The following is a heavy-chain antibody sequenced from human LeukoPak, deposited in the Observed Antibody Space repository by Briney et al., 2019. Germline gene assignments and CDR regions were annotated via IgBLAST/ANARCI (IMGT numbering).Heavy chain of an antibody. CDR3: ARDLLRLGELSFQSTDY. CDR1: GGTFSSYA. J-gene: IGHJ4*02. D-gene: IGHD3-16*02. Sequence: GASVKVSCKASGGTFSSYAISWVRQAPGQGLEWMGRIIPILGIANYAQKFQGRVTITADKSTSTAYMELSRLRSDDTAVYYCARDLLRLGELSFQSTDYWGQGTLVTVSS. V-gene: IGHV1-69*04. CDR2: IIPILGIA.